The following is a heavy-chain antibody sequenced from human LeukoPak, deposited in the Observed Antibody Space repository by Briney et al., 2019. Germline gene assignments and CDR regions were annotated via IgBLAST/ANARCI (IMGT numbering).Heavy chain of an antibody. J-gene: IGHJ4*02. CDR3: ASRPADITWYGVFDY. CDR2: VFNGGST. CDR1: GGSINSHY. V-gene: IGHV4-59*11. D-gene: IGHD3-10*01. Sequence: PSETLSLTCSVSGGSINSHYWSWIRQSPGKGLEWIGYVFNGGSTNYNPSLKSRVTMSLDTSRDQFSLRLSSVTAADTAIYYCASRPADITWYGVFDYWSQGTLVTFS.